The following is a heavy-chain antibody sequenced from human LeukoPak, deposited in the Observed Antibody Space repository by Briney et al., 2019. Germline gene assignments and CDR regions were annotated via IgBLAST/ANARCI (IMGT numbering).Heavy chain of an antibody. CDR1: GFTFSSYG. V-gene: IGHV3-30*02. Sequence: GGSLRLSCAASGFTFSSYGMHWVRQAPGKGLEWVAFIRYDGSNKYYADSVKGRFTISRDNSKNTLYLQMNSLRAEDTAVYCCAKGGVLVGAPVAFDIWGQGTMVTVSS. J-gene: IGHJ3*02. CDR2: IRYDGSNK. D-gene: IGHD1-26*01. CDR3: AKGGVLVGAPVAFDI.